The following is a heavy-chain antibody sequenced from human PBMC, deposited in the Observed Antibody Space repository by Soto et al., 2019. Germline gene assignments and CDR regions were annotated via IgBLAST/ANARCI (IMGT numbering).Heavy chain of an antibody. CDR2: INHSGST. V-gene: IGHV4-34*10. J-gene: IGHJ6*02. CDR3: AKDLAGLYYDFWSGYQNYYYYGMDV. D-gene: IGHD3-3*01. CDR1: GGSFSGYY. Sequence: SETLSLTCAVYGGSFSGYYWSWIRQPPGKGLEWIGEINHSGSTYYADSVKGRFTISRDNSKNTLYLQMNSLRAEDTAVYYCAKDLAGLYYDFWSGYQNYYYYGMDVWGQGTTVTVSS.